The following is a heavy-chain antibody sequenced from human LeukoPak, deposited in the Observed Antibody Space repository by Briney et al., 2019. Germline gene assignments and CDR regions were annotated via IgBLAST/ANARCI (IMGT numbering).Heavy chain of an antibody. CDR2: IIPIFGTA. D-gene: IGHD1-26*01. V-gene: IGHV1-69*05. J-gene: IGHJ5*02. CDR1: GGTFSSYA. CDR3: ARDLMGAYNWFDP. Sequence: SVKVSCKASGGTFSSYAISWVRQAPGQGLEWMGGIIPIFGTANYAQKFQGRVTMTRDVSTSTVYMELSSLRSEDTAVYYCARDLMGAYNWFDPWGQGTLVTVSS.